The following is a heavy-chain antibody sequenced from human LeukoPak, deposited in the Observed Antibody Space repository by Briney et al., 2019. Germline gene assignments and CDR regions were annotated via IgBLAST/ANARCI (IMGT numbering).Heavy chain of an antibody. V-gene: IGHV4-39*01. Sequence: SETLSLTCTVSSDSIYSGNYYWGWSRQPPGKGLEWIGSIYYSGSTYYNSSLKSRVTISVDTSKNQFSLKLSSLTAADTAVYYCARAAYCGGDCYLFDYWGQGTLVTVSS. CDR1: SDSIYSGNYY. CDR2: IYYSGST. J-gene: IGHJ4*02. D-gene: IGHD2-21*02. CDR3: ARAAYCGGDCYLFDY.